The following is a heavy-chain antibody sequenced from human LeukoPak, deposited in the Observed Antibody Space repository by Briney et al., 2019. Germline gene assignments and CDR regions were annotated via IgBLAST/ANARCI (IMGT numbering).Heavy chain of an antibody. CDR3: AAEGGDGVDI. J-gene: IGHJ3*02. CDR1: GFTFSSYE. Sequence: GGSLRLSCVGSGFTFSSYEMNWVRQAPGKGRGWVSYISSSGSTIYYADSVKGRFTISRDNAKNSLYLQMAGETAEDKGVYNSAAEGGDGVDIGGQGTMVTVSS. V-gene: IGHV3-48*03. CDR2: ISSSGSTI. D-gene: IGHD2-21*02.